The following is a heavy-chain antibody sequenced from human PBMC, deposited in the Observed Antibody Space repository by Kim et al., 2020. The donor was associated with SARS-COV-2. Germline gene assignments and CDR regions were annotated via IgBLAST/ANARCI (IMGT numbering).Heavy chain of an antibody. CDR3: ARDEWLRFGAFAY. CDR2: IYYSGST. V-gene: IGHV4-30-4*01. J-gene: IGHJ4*02. Sequence: SETLSLTCTVSGGSISSGDYYWSWIRQPPGKGLEWIGYIYYSGSTYYNPSLKSRVTISVDTSKNQFSLKLSSVTAADTAVYYCARDEWLRFGAFAYWGQGTLVTVSS. CDR1: GGSISSGDYY. D-gene: IGHD5-12*01.